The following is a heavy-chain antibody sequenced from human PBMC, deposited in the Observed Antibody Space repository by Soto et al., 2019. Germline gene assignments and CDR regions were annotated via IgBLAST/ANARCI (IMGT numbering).Heavy chain of an antibody. J-gene: IGHJ4*02. V-gene: IGHV4-4*02. CDR1: GDSISNNYW. CDR3: ARGDFWSGSDY. CDR2: ILHSGST. Sequence: QVQLQESGPGLVKPSGTLSLTCDVSGDSISNNYWWTWVRQFPGEGLQWIGEILHSGSTNYNPPLKNRVTISVDKSNNRFSLMLSSVTAADTAVYFCARGDFWSGSDYWGQGIQVTVSS. D-gene: IGHD3-3*01.